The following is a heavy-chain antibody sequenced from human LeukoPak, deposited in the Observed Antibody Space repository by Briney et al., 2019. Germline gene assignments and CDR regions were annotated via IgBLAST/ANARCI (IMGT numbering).Heavy chain of an antibody. CDR1: GGSISSSSYY. D-gene: IGHD3-22*01. CDR3: ARGKRYDSSGYYYFDY. Sequence: SESLSLTCTVFGGSISSSSYYWGWIRQPPGKGLGWIGTINYSGSTYDNPSLKSRFTISLDTSKNQFSLNLSSVTAADTAVYYCARGKRYDSSGYYYFDYWGQGTLVTVSS. V-gene: IGHV4-39*07. CDR2: INYSGST. J-gene: IGHJ4*02.